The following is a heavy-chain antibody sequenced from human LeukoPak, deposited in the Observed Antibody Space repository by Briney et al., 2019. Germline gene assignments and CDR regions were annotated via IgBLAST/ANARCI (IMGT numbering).Heavy chain of an antibody. D-gene: IGHD3-22*01. Sequence: GASVKVSCKASGGTFSSYAISWVRQAPGQGLEWMGWISPYNGNTNYAQSLQGRVTMTTDISTATAYMELRSLTSDDTAVYYCARDEASYFYDSGSRIDLWGQGTLVTVSS. J-gene: IGHJ5*02. CDR1: GGTFSSYA. CDR2: ISPYNGNT. CDR3: ARDEASYFYDSGSRIDL. V-gene: IGHV1-18*01.